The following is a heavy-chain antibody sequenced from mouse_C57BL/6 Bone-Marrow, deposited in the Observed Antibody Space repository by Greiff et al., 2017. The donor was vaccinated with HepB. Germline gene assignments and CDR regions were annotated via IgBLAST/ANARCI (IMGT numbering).Heavy chain of an antibody. CDR1: GFTFSSYA. Sequence: EVHLVESGGGLVKPGGSLKLSCAASGFTFSSYAMSWVRQTPEKRLEWVATISDGGSYTYYPDNVKGRFTISRDNAKNNLYLQMSHLKSEDTAMYYCARDPLYYGSSYLAYWGQGTLVTVSA. CDR2: ISDGGSYT. J-gene: IGHJ3*01. CDR3: ARDPLYYGSSYLAY. D-gene: IGHD1-1*01. V-gene: IGHV5-4*01.